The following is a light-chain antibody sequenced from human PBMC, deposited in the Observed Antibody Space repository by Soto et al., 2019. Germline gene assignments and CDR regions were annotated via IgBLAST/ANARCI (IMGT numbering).Light chain of an antibody. CDR3: QQYISYRG. J-gene: IGKJ1*01. V-gene: IGKV1-5*03. CDR2: KAS. CDR1: QSIDTW. Sequence: DLQMPQSPSTLSASVGDRVTITCRANQSIDTWLAWHQQKPGKAPKLLISKASTLESGVPSRFSGSGSGTEFSLTISSLQPEDSATYYCQQYISYRGFGQRTKVDIK.